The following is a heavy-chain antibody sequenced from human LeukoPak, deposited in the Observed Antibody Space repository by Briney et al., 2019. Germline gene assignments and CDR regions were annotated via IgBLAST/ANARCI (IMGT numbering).Heavy chain of an antibody. CDR1: GYSFTSYW. Sequence: GESLKISCKGSGYSFTSYWIGWVRQMPGKGLEWMGIIYPGDCNTRYSSSFQGQVTISADKSISTAYLQWRSLKASDTAMYYCARLGYYDSSGYQGNCLAPWGEGTLVTVSS. V-gene: IGHV5-51*01. D-gene: IGHD3-22*01. CDR3: ARLGYYDSSGYQGNCLAP. CDR2: IYPGDCNT. J-gene: IGHJ5*02.